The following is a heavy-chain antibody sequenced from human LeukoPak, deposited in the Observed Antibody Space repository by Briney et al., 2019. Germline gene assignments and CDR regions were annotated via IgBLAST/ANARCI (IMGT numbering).Heavy chain of an antibody. J-gene: IGHJ4*02. CDR1: GYTFTSYG. CDR3: ARDSLPYGDYGETFDS. CDR2: ISAYNGNT. D-gene: IGHD4-17*01. Sequence: GASVKVSCKASGYTFTSYGISWVRQAPGQGLEWMGWISAYNGNTNYAQKLQGRATMTTDTSTSTAYMDLRSLRSDDTAVYYCARDSLPYGDYGETFDSWGQGTLVTVSS. V-gene: IGHV1-18*01.